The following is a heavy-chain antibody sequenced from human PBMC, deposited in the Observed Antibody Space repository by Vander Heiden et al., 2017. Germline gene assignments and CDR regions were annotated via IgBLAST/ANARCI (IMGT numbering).Heavy chain of an antibody. CDR2: ISYDGSNK. Sequence: QVQLVESGGGVVKPGRSLRLSCAASGFTFSSYGMHWVRQAPGKGLEWVAVISYDGSNKYYADSVKGRFTISRDNSKNTLYLQMNSLRAEDTAVYYCAKDGKSGYDRARLFDYWGQGTLVTVSS. J-gene: IGHJ4*02. D-gene: IGHD5-12*01. CDR1: GFTFSSYG. V-gene: IGHV3-30*18. CDR3: AKDGKSGYDRARLFDY.